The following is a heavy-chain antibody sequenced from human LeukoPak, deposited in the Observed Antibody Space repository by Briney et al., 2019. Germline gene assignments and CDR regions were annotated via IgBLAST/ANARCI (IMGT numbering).Heavy chain of an antibody. CDR1: RGSISRYY. CDR3: ARVRVSSGSHPWYFDY. J-gene: IGHJ4*02. Sequence: SEALSLTCTVSRGSISRYYWSWIRQPPGQGLEWIGYIYYSGSTGYNPSLKSRVNISVDTSKNQFSLKLSSVTAADTAVYFCARVRVSSGSHPWYFDYLGQGTLVTVSS. CDR2: IYYSGST. D-gene: IGHD3-22*01. V-gene: IGHV4-59*01.